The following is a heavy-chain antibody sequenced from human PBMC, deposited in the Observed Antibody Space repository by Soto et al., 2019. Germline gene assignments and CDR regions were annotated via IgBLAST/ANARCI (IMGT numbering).Heavy chain of an antibody. J-gene: IGHJ6*02. CDR1: GYTFSRYG. CDR3: AKNGQPPYYYYGLDV. V-gene: IGHV1-18*01. D-gene: IGHD2-8*01. CDR2: ISGYNGDT. Sequence: QGQLVQSGGEVKKPGASVKVSCKTSGYTFSRYGISWVRQAPGQGLEWMGWISGYNGDTNYARKFQGRVTMTIATSTTTAYKELRSLTSDDTAVYYCAKNGQPPYYYYGLDVWGQGTTVTVSS.